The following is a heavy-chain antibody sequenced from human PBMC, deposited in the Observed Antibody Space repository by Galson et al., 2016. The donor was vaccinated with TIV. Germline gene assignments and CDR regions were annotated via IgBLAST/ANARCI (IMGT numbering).Heavy chain of an antibody. CDR3: ARDFSGYSGWYFGL. CDR1: GDSISSLY. D-gene: IGHD5-12*01. V-gene: IGHV4-4*07. J-gene: IGHJ2*01. Sequence: TLSLTCTVSGDSISSLYWSWIRQPAGKGLEWIGRIYTGGRSNYNPSLKSRVTMSLDTSKNQFSLKLTSATAADTAVYYCARDFSGYSGWYFGLWGRGTLVTVSS. CDR2: IYTGGRS.